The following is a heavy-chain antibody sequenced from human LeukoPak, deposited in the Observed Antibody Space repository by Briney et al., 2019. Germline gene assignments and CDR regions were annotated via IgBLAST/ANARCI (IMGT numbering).Heavy chain of an antibody. V-gene: IGHV1-2*02. CDR3: ARYFDPGYATYYFDY. D-gene: IGHD3-16*01. Sequence: ASVKVSCKASGYTFTAFYIHWVRQAPGQGLEWMGWINPNRDVINFAQKFQGRVTVTSDTSISTAYMELSRLRSDDTAVYYCARYFDPGYATYYFDYWGQGTLVTVSS. CDR2: INPNRDVI. J-gene: IGHJ4*02. CDR1: GYTFTAFY.